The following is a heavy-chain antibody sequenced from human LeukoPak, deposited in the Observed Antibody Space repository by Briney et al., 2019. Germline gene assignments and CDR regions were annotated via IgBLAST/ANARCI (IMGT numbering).Heavy chain of an antibody. D-gene: IGHD3-16*01. J-gene: IGHJ5*02. CDR2: FDPEDGER. V-gene: IGHV1-24*01. CDR3: ATENFGLGSPFDP. Sequence: SVKVSCKVAGYTLNEVSMHWVRQAPGKGLEWMGGFDPEDGERIYAQKFQGRVTMTEDTSTDTAYMELSSLTSEDTAMYYCATENFGLGSPFDPWGQGTLVTVSS. CDR1: GYTLNEVS.